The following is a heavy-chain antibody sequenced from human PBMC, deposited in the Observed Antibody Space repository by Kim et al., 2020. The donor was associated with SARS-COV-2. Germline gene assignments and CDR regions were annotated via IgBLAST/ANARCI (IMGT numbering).Heavy chain of an antibody. CDR3: ARADCSSTTCYAALWWFDP. V-gene: IGHV1-69*04. J-gene: IGHJ5*02. CDR2: IIPIFGIA. CDR1: GGTFSSYA. D-gene: IGHD2-2*01. Sequence: SVKVSCKASGGTFSSYAISWVRQAPGQGLEWMGRIIPIFGIANYAQKFQGRVTITADKSTSTAYMELSSLRSEDTAVYYCARADCSSTTCYAALWWFDPWGQEPWSPSPQ.